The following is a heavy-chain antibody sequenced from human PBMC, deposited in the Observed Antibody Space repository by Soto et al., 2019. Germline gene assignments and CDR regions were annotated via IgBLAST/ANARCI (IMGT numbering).Heavy chain of an antibody. CDR1: GLTISTYS. V-gene: IGHV3-21*01. D-gene: IGHD3-22*01. CDR3: ARDLYYYASSGFNY. J-gene: IGHJ4*02. CDR2: ISSSSSYI. Sequence: GGSLRLSCVASGLTISTYSMMWFRQAPGKGLEWVSSISSSSSYIYYADSVKGRFTISRDNAKNSLYLQMNSLRAEDTAVYYCARDLYYYASSGFNYWGQGT.